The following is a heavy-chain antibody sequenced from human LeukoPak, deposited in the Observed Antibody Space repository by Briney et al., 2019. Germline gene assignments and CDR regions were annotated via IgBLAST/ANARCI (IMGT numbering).Heavy chain of an antibody. Sequence: PSGTLSLTCGVSGGSITTTNYWSWVRQPPGGGLEWIGEISLAGRTRYNPSLKSRVNISIDESKTHLYLNLASVTAADTAVYYCARQLFGGSGSYWHYGMDVWGQGTTVTVSS. D-gene: IGHD3-10*01. V-gene: IGHV4-4*02. CDR2: ISLAGRT. CDR3: ARQLFGGSGSYWHYGMDV. CDR1: GGSITTTNY. J-gene: IGHJ6*02.